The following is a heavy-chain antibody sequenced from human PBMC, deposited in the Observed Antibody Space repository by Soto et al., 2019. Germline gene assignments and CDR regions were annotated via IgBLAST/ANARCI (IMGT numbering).Heavy chain of an antibody. V-gene: IGHV4-39*01. CDR1: DCSISSSSYY. D-gene: IGHD1-7*01. CDR2: IYYSGST. Sequence: SETLSLTCTVSDCSISSSSYYWGWIRQPPGKGLEWIGSIYYSGSTYYNPSLKSRVTISVDTSKNQFSLKLSSVTAADTAVYYCAGQDGYNWNSGVSGDYYYGMDVWGQGTTVTVSS. CDR3: AGQDGYNWNSGVSGDYYYGMDV. J-gene: IGHJ6*02.